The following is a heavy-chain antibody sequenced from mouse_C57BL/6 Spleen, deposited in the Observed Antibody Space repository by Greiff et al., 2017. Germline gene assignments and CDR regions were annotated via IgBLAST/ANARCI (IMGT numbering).Heavy chain of an antibody. CDR1: GYTFTSYW. D-gene: IGHD2-10*02. J-gene: IGHJ2*01. CDR2: ISPTSGGT. V-gene: IGHV1-72*01. Sequence: QVPVKQPGAELVKPGASVKLSCKASGYTFTSYWLHLVKQRPGRGLAWIGRISPTSGGTKYNEKFKSKATLTVDKPSSTAYMQLSSLTSEDSAVYYCAREYLDYWGQGTTLTVSS. CDR3: AREYLDY.